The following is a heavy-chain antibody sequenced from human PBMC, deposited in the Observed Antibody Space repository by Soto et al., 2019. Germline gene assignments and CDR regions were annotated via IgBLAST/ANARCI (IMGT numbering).Heavy chain of an antibody. CDR2: IIPRLATR. CDR3: ARATTYSSGWHQQGYFDY. CDR1: GGTFSNYG. V-gene: IGHV1-69*13. J-gene: IGHJ4*01. D-gene: IGHD6-19*01. Sequence: SVKVSCKAAGGTFSNYGISWVRQAPGQGLEWMGGIIPRLATRNYAQKFRGRVTVTADESTRTVYMQLSSLRSEDTAVYYCARATTYSSGWHQQGYFDYWG.